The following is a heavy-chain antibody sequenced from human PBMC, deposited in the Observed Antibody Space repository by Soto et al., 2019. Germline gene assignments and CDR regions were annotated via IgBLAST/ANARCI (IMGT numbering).Heavy chain of an antibody. CDR3: ATIYGDPIDY. Sequence: PGESMKISCQGSGYSFTSYLIGWVRPLPGKGLEWMGIIYPGDSDTRYSPSFQGQVTISADKSISTAYLQWSSLKASDTAMYYCATIYGDPIDYWGQGTLVTVSS. D-gene: IGHD4-17*01. J-gene: IGHJ4*02. CDR2: IYPGDSDT. V-gene: IGHV5-51*01. CDR1: GYSFTSYL.